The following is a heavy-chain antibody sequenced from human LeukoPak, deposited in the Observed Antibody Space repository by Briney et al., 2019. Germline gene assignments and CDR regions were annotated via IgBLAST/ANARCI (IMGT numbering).Heavy chain of an antibody. V-gene: IGHV1-3*01. J-gene: IGHJ4*02. CDR2: INAGNGNT. CDR1: GYTFTSYA. CDR3: ARSALPYYYGSGSSSWDFDY. D-gene: IGHD3-10*01. Sequence: GASVKVSCKASGYTFTSYAMHWVRQAPGQRLEWMGWINAGNGNTKYSQKFQGRVTMTRDTSISTAYMELSRLRSDDTAVYYCARSALPYYYGSGSSSWDFDYWGQGTLVTVSS.